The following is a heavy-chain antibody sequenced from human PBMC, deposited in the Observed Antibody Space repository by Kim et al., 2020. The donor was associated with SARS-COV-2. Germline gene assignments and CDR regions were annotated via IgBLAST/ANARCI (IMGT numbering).Heavy chain of an antibody. J-gene: IGHJ6*02. CDR3: ARDRGSSAVYYGMDV. Sequence: QKFQGRVTITADESTSTAYMELSSLRSEDTAVYYCARDRGSSAVYYGMDVWGQGTTVTVSS. V-gene: IGHV1-69*01.